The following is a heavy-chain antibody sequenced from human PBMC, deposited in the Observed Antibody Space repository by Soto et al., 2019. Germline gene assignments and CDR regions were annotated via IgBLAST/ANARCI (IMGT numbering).Heavy chain of an antibody. V-gene: IGHV4-31*03. J-gene: IGHJ4*02. CDR1: GGSISSGGYY. CDR2: IYYSGST. CDR3: ARDGSSSNAFFYY. D-gene: IGHD6-6*01. Sequence: PSETLSLTCTVSGGSISSGGYYWSWIRQHPGKGLEWIGYIYYSGSTYYNPSLKSRVTISVDTSKNQFSLKLSSVTAADTAVYYCARDGSSSNAFFYYWGQGTLVTVSS.